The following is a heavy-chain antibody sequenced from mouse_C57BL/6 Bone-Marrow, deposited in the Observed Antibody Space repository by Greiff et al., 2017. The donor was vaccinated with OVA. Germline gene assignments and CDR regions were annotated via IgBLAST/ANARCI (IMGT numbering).Heavy chain of an antibody. V-gene: IGHV1-22*01. Sequence: EVKLVESGPELVKPGASVKMSCKASGYTFTDYNMHWVKQSHGKSLEWIGYINPNNGGTSYNQKFKGKATLTVNKSSSTAYMELRSLTSEDSAVYYCARHYSNYVFYWYFDVWGTGTTVTVSS. CDR1: GYTFTDYN. J-gene: IGHJ1*03. CDR3: ARHYSNYVFYWYFDV. D-gene: IGHD2-5*01. CDR2: INPNNGGT.